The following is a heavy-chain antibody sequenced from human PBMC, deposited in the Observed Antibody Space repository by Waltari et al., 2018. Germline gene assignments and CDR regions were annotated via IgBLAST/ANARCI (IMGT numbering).Heavy chain of an antibody. Sequence: QVQLQESGPGLVKPSETLSLTCTVSGGSISSYYWSWIRQPAGKGLEWIGRIYTSGSTNYNPSLKSRVTMSVDTSKNQFSLKLSSVTAADTAVYYCARVSPHSSGWWPGGYYYYMDVWGKGTTVTISS. CDR2: IYTSGST. J-gene: IGHJ6*03. V-gene: IGHV4-4*07. CDR3: ARVSPHSSGWWPGGYYYYMDV. CDR1: GGSISSYY. D-gene: IGHD6-13*01.